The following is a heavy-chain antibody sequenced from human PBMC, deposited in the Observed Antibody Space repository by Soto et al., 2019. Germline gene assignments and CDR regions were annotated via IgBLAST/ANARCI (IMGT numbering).Heavy chain of an antibody. J-gene: IGHJ6*02. CDR2: IWYDGSNK. D-gene: IGHD1-26*01. Sequence: PGGSLRLSCAASGFTFSSYGMHWVRQAPGKGLEWVAVIWYDGSNKYYADSVKGRFTISRDNSKNTLYLQMNSLRAEDTAVYYCAREGVGATGRGDRYYGMDVWGQGTTVTVS. CDR1: GFTFSSYG. CDR3: AREGVGATGRGDRYYGMDV. V-gene: IGHV3-33*01.